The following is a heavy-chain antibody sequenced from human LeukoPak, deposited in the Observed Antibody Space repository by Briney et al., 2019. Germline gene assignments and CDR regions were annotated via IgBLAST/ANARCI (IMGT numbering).Heavy chain of an antibody. Sequence: PSQTLSLTCTVSGDSISSGDYYWSWIRQPPGKGLEWIGEINHSGSTNYNPSLKSRVTISVDTSKNQFSLKLSSVTAADTAVYYCARAKVPRGYSYGGYYYYYYMDVWGKGTTVTVSS. V-gene: IGHV4-30-4*08. CDR3: ARAKVPRGYSYGGYYYYYYMDV. CDR1: GDSISSGDYY. D-gene: IGHD5-18*01. CDR2: INHSGST. J-gene: IGHJ6*03.